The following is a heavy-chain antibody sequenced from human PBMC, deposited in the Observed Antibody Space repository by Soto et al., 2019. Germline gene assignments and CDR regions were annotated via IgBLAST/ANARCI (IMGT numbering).Heavy chain of an antibody. CDR3: ARGHCSGGSCYTYDY. Sequence: QVQLVQSGAEVKKPGASVKVSCKASGYTFTSYAMHWVRQAPGQRLEWMGWINAGNGNTKYSQKFQGRVTITRDTSASTAYMELSSLRSEDTAVYYCARGHCSGGSCYTYDYWGQGTLVTVSS. J-gene: IGHJ4*02. CDR2: INAGNGNT. V-gene: IGHV1-3*01. CDR1: GYTFTSYA. D-gene: IGHD2-15*01.